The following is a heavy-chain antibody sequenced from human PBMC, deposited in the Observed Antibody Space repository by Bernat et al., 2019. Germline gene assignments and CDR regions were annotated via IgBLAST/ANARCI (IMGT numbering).Heavy chain of an antibody. CDR1: GFTFITYS. J-gene: IGHJ6*04. Sequence: QVQLVESGGGVVQPGRSLRLSCVASGFTFITYSMHWVRQVPGKGLEWVALISYDEKTKKYADSVKGRFTISRDSSKNTVDLQMNSLRAEDTAVYYCVRDDACSGVKCYAYAGRMDVWGKGTTVTVSS. V-gene: IGHV3-30*01. CDR3: VRDDACSGVKCYAYAGRMDV. CDR2: ISYDEKTK. D-gene: IGHD2-15*01.